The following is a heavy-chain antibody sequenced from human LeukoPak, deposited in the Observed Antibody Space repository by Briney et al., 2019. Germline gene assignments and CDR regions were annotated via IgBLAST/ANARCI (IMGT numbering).Heavy chain of an antibody. CDR3: ARRSGYDPNFDY. J-gene: IGHJ4*02. CDR1: GGSINSSFY. D-gene: IGHD5-12*01. CDR2: IFYSGST. Sequence: SETLSLTCTVSGGSINSSFYWDWIRQPPGKGLEWIGNIFYSGSTYYNPSLKSRVTISLDTSKNQFSLKLSSVTAADTAVYYCARRSGYDPNFDYWGQGTLVTVSS. V-gene: IGHV4-39*07.